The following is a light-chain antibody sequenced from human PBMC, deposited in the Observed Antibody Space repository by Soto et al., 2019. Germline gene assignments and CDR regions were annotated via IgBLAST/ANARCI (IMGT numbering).Light chain of an antibody. Sequence: EYVLCLSPGTLCSSPGERATLSCRAIQTVRNNYLAWYQQKPGQAPRLLIYDASSRATGIPDRFSGGGSGTDFTLTISRLEPEDFAVYYCQQYGSSPLISFGHGTLLEI. J-gene: IGKJ5*01. CDR1: QTVRNNY. V-gene: IGKV3-20*01. CDR2: DAS. CDR3: QQYGSSPLIS.